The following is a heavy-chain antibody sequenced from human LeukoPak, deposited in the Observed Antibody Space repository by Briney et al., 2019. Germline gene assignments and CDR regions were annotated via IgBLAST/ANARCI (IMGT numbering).Heavy chain of an antibody. Sequence: GGTLRLSCAASGFTFSSYSMNWVRQAPGKGLEWVSSISSSSSYIYYADSVKGRFTISRDNAKNSLYLQMNSLRAEDTAVYYCAGRKQVDWYVDYWGQGTLVTVSS. CDR1: GFTFSSYS. CDR3: AGRKQVDWYVDY. CDR2: ISSSSSYI. D-gene: IGHD3-9*01. V-gene: IGHV3-21*01. J-gene: IGHJ4*02.